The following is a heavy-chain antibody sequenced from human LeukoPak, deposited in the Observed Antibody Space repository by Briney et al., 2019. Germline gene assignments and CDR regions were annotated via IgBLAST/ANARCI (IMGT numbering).Heavy chain of an antibody. V-gene: IGHV4-59*01. J-gene: IGHJ4*02. CDR3: ARGSYDSSGYLINY. D-gene: IGHD3-22*01. CDR1: GGSISSYY. CDR2: IYYSGST. Sequence: SSETLSLTCTVSGGSISSYYWSWIRQPPGKGLEWIGYIYYSGSTTYNPSLKSRVTISVDTSKNQFSLKLSSVTTADTAVYYCARGSYDSSGYLINYWGQGTLVTVSS.